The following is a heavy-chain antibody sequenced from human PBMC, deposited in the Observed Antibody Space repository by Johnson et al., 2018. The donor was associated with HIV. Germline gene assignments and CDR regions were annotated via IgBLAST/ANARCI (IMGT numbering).Heavy chain of an antibody. J-gene: IGHJ3*01. CDR1: GFTFSSYG. D-gene: IGHD1-26*01. CDR2: IRYDGSNK. CDR3: ARVIWGMRSGTYWGNYDFDV. V-gene: IGHV3-30*02. Sequence: QVQLVESGGGVVQPGGSLRLSCAASGFTFSSYGMHWVRQAPGKGLEWVAFIRYDGSNKYYADSVKGRFTISRDNSKNTLYLQMNSLRPEETAVYYCARVIWGMRSGTYWGNYDFDVWGQGTMVTVSS.